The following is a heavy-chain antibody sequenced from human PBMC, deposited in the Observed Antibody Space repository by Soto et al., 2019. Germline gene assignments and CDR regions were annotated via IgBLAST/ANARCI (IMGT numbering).Heavy chain of an antibody. D-gene: IGHD2-15*01. Sequence: PSETLSLTCTVSGGSISSYYWSWIRQPPGKGLEWIGYIYYSGSTNYNPSLKSRVTISVDTSKNQFSLKLRSVTPPNNAVYCCASCRTGWLEYLHNWAPGTLVTVSS. V-gene: IGHV4-59*01. CDR2: IYYSGST. J-gene: IGHJ4*01. CDR1: GGSISSYY. CDR3: ASCRTGWLEYLHN.